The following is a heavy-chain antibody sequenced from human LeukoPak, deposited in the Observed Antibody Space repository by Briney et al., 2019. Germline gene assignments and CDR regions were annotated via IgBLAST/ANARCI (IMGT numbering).Heavy chain of an antibody. CDR1: GASISSYY. D-gene: IGHD5-12*01. Sequence: SETLSLTCTVSGASISSYYWSWVRQPPGKGLACIGYISYSGSTNYNPSLKSRVTLSVDTSKSQFSLKLSSVTAADTAVYFCARVGYSGYGYYFDNWGQGTLVTVSS. V-gene: IGHV4-59*01. CDR3: ARVGYSGYGYYFDN. J-gene: IGHJ4*02. CDR2: ISYSGST.